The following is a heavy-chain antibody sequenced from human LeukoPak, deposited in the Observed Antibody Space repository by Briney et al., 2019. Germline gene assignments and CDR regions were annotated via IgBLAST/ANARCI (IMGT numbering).Heavy chain of an antibody. D-gene: IGHD1-26*01. V-gene: IGHV4-59*01. J-gene: IGHJ4*02. CDR3: ARSVGSERDFDY. CDR2: IYYSGST. Sequence: PSETLSLTCTVSGGSISSYYWSWIRQPPGKGLEWIGYIYYSGSTNYNPSLKSRVSISVDTSKNQFSLKLSSVTAADTAVYYCARSVGSERDFDYWGQGTLVTVSS. CDR1: GGSISSYY.